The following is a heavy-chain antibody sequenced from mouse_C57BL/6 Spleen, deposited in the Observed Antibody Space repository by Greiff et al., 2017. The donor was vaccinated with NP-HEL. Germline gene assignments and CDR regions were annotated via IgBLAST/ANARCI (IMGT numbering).Heavy chain of an antibody. Sequence: ESGPGLVKPSQSLSLTCSVTGYSITSGYYWNWIRQFPGNKLEWMGYISYDGSNNYNPSLKNRISITRDTSKNQFFLKLNSVTTEDTATYYCAISTVVARLGYWGQGTTLTVSS. CDR1: GYSITSGYY. J-gene: IGHJ2*01. CDR2: ISYDGSN. CDR3: AISTVVARLGY. V-gene: IGHV3-6*01. D-gene: IGHD1-1*01.